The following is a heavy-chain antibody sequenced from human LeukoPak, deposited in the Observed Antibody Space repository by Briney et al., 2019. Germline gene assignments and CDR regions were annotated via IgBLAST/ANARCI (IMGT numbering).Heavy chain of an antibody. CDR1: GGSISNKTNY. Sequence: SQSLCLTCRVSGGSISNKTNYWGWIRQPPGKGLEWIGSIYYNAPTYYNPSLQSRVTISVDTSKKQFSLKPNSVTAAAPAVYSCVRDRLSDFGPPVLPWFDPWGQGILVTVSS. J-gene: IGHJ5*02. D-gene: IGHD3-10*01. CDR2: IYYNAPT. V-gene: IGHV4-39*01. CDR3: VRDRLSDFGPPVLPWFDP.